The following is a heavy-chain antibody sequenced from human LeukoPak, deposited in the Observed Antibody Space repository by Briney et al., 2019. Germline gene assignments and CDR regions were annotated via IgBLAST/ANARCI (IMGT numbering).Heavy chain of an antibody. Sequence: GGSLRLSCAASGFTFSSYSMKWVSQAPGKGLEWVSSISSSRSYIYYADSLKGRFTISRDNSKNTVYVQMNSLRAEDTAMYYCARDRGMVRGEVLDYWGQGTLVTVSS. D-gene: IGHD3-10*01. V-gene: IGHV3-21*01. CDR1: GFTFSSYS. CDR2: ISSSRSYI. J-gene: IGHJ4*02. CDR3: ARDRGMVRGEVLDY.